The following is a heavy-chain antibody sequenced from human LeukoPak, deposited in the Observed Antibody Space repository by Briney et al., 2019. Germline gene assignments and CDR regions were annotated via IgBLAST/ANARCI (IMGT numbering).Heavy chain of an antibody. J-gene: IGHJ6*02. CDR2: IYYSGST. V-gene: IGHV4-39*01. D-gene: IGHD5-18*01. CDR1: GGSISSYY. Sequence: SETLSLTCTVSGGSISSYYWGWIRQPPGKGLEWIGSIYYSGSTYYNPSLKSRVTISVDTSKNQFSLKLSSVTAADTAVYYCARQARAMVSPGVWYYYGMDVWGQGTTVTVSS. CDR3: ARQARAMVSPGVWYYYGMDV.